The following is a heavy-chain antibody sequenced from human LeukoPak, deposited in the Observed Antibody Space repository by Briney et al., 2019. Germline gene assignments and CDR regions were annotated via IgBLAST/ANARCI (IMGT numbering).Heavy chain of an antibody. CDR2: IYWDDDK. V-gene: IGHV2-5*02. CDR3: AHRQVWGDYVSWFDP. D-gene: IGHD4-17*01. CDR1: GFSLSTSGVG. Sequence: SGPTLVNPTQTLTLTCTFSGFSLSTSGVGVGWIRQPPGKALEWLALIYWDDDKRYSPPLKSRLTITKDTSKNQVVLTMTNMDPVDTATYYCAHRQVWGDYVSWFDPWGQGTLVTVSS. J-gene: IGHJ5*02.